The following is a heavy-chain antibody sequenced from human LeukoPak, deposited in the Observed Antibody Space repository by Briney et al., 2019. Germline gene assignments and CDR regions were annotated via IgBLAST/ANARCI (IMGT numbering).Heavy chain of an antibody. J-gene: IGHJ3*02. CDR3: ARGADTAMVLSAFDI. V-gene: IGHV4-39*07. CDR1: GGSISSSSYY. Sequence: SETLSLTCTVSGGSISSSSYYWGWIRQPPGKGLEWIGSIHYSGSTYYNPSLKSRVTISVDTSKNQFSLKLSSVTAADTAVYYCARGADTAMVLSAFDIWGQGTMVTVSS. CDR2: IHYSGST. D-gene: IGHD5-18*01.